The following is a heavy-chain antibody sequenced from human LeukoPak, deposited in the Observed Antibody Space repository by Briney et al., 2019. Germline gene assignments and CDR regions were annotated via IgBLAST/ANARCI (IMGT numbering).Heavy chain of an antibody. V-gene: IGHV1-18*01. CDR3: ARGGRDSSSWFFDY. D-gene: IGHD6-13*01. CDR1: GYTFTSYG. CDR2: ISGNNGNT. Sequence: ASVKVSCKASGYTFTSYGISWARQAPGQGLEWMTWISGNNGNTDFAKNFQGRVTMTTDTSTTTVYMELWSLKSDDTAVYFCARGGRDSSSWFFDYWGQGTLVTVSS. J-gene: IGHJ4*02.